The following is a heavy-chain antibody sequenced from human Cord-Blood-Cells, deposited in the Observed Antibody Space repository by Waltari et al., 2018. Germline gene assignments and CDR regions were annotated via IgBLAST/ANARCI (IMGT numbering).Heavy chain of an antibody. Sequence: QLQLQESGPGLVKPSETLSLTCTVSGGSISRSSYYLGWIRQPPGKGLEWIGSIYYSGSTYYNPSLKSRVTISVDTSKNQFSLKLSSVTAADTAVYYCARISGSGWYFDYWGQGTLVTVSS. CDR1: GGSISRSSYY. CDR2: IYYSGST. D-gene: IGHD6-19*01. CDR3: ARISGSGWYFDY. V-gene: IGHV4-39*01. J-gene: IGHJ4*02.